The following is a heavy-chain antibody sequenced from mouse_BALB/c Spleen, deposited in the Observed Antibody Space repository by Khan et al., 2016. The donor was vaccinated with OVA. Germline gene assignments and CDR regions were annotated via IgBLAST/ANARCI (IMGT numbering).Heavy chain of an antibody. CDR2: INYSGNT. Sequence: EVQLVESGPGLVKPSQSLSLTCTVTGYSITSEFAWNWIRQFPGNKLEWMGYINYSGNTSFNPSLKSRTSITRDTSKNQFFLQLNSVTTEDTATYYWARKDYYDYDPFPYWGQGTLVTVSA. D-gene: IGHD2-4*01. V-gene: IGHV3-2*02. CDR3: ARKDYYDYDPFPY. J-gene: IGHJ3*01. CDR1: GYSITSEFA.